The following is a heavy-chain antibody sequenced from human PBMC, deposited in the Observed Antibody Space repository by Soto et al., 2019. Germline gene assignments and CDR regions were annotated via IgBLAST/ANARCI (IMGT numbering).Heavy chain of an antibody. CDR1: GASLSTSNW. J-gene: IGHJ3*01. D-gene: IGHD1-26*01. CDR3: ARGPRSGSYSVDGFDV. V-gene: IGHV4-4*02. Sequence: SETLSLTCVVSGASLSTSNWWSWVRQPPGKGLEWIGDIYHTGRASYSTSLKSRLSMSRDKPKHQLSLRLTDVTAADPATYYCARGPRSGSYSVDGFDVWGQGTVVTVSS. CDR2: IYHTGRA.